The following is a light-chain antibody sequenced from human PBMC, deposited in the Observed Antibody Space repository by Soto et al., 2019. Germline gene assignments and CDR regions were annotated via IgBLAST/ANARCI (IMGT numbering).Light chain of an antibody. CDR2: GNS. CDR3: QSYDSSLSGL. Sequence: QSVLTQPPSVSGAPGQRVTTSCTGSSSNIGAGYDVHWYQQLPGTAPKLLIYGNSNRPSGVPDRFSGSKSGTSASLAITGLQAEDEADYYCQSYDSSLSGLFGTGTKVTVL. V-gene: IGLV1-40*01. CDR1: SSNIGAGYD. J-gene: IGLJ1*01.